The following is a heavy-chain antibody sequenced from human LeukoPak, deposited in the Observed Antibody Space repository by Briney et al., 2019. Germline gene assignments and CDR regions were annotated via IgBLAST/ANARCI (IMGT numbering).Heavy chain of an antibody. Sequence: PSETLSLTCTVSGGSISSGDYYWSWIRQPPGKGLEWIGYIYYSGSTYYNPSLKSRVTISVDTSKNQFSLKLSSVTAADTAVYYCARVGRTVPAAIANFFDYWGQGTLVTVSS. CDR3: ARVGRTVPAAIANFFDY. CDR2: IYYSGST. J-gene: IGHJ4*02. CDR1: GGSISSGDYY. D-gene: IGHD2-2*02. V-gene: IGHV4-30-4*01.